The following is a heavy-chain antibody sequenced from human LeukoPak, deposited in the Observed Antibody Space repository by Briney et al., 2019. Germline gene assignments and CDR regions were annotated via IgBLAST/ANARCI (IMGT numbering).Heavy chain of an antibody. CDR1: GGSVSSSPYY. J-gene: IGHJ5*02. D-gene: IGHD3-22*01. Sequence: SETLSLTCTVSGGSVSSSPYYWGWIRQPPEKGLEWIGSIYYSGTSYYDPSLKSRVTISVDTSKNQFSLKLSSVTAANTAVYYCARPSVGYYDSSGYPNWFDPWGQGTLVTVSS. V-gene: IGHV4-39*01. CDR2: IYYSGTS. CDR3: ARPSVGYYDSSGYPNWFDP.